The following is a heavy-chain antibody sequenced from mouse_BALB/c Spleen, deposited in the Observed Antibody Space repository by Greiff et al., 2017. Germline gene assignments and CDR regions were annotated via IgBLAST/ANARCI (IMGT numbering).Heavy chain of an antibody. J-gene: IGHJ4*01. CDR1: GFSLTSYG. Sequence: QVQLKESGPGLVQPSQSLSITCTVSGFSLTSYGVHWVRQSPGKGLEWLGVIWSGGSTDYNAAFISRLSISKDNSKSQVFFKMNSLQADDTAIYYCARKSSTSPLLRGGGYAMDYWGQGTSVTVSS. V-gene: IGHV2-4-1*01. D-gene: IGHD1-1*01. CDR3: ARKSSTSPLLRGGGYAMDY. CDR2: IWSGGST.